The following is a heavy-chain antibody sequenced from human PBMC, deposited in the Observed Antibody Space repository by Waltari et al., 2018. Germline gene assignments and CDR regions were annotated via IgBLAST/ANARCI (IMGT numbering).Heavy chain of an antibody. CDR3: ASGYSSSSLDY. D-gene: IGHD6-6*01. V-gene: IGHV3-21*01. CDR1: GFTFSIYN. Sequence: EVQLVESGGGLVKPGGSLRLSCSASGFTFSIYNMNWVRQAPGKGLEWVSYISASSTYIYYADSMKSRFTISRDNAKNSLYLQMNSLRAEDTAVYYCASGYSSSSLDYWGQGTLVTVSS. J-gene: IGHJ4*02. CDR2: ISASSTYI.